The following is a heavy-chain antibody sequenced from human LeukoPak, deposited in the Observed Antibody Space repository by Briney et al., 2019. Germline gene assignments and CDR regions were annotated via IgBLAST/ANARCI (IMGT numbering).Heavy chain of an antibody. CDR1: GFIFSSYE. CDR3: ARQAAALDDAFDI. Sequence: GGSLRLSCAASGFIFSSYEMNWVRQAPGKGLEWVSYISNSGTTVNYADSVKGRFTISRDNVKNSLYLQMNSLRAEDTAVYYCARQAAALDDAFDIWGQGTMVTVSS. J-gene: IGHJ3*02. CDR2: ISNSGTTV. V-gene: IGHV3-48*03. D-gene: IGHD1-1*01.